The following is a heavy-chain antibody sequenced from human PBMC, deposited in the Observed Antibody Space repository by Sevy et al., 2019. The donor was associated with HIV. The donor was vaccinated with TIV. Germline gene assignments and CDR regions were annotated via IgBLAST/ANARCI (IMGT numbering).Heavy chain of an antibody. D-gene: IGHD5-18*01. J-gene: IGHJ4*02. CDR1: GFSISTHA. Sequence: GGSLRLSCGASGFSISTHAMNWVRQAPGRGLEWISGISATDGSTDYADSVKGRFTISRDNSKNTVHLQMNSLRAEDTAVYYCAAGDTAFLADLDFWGQGTLVTVSS. CDR2: ISATDGST. CDR3: AAGDTAFLADLDF. V-gene: IGHV3-23*01.